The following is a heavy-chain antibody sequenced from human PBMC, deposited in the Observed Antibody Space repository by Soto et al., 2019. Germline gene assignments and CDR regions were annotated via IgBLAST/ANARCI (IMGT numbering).Heavy chain of an antibody. V-gene: IGHV4-39*01. CDR2: IYDSGST. CDR3: ASHHPRADREASLADWFDP. D-gene: IGHD1-26*01. Sequence: SERLSFTCLLCPRRTRIGTYDWDWTREPPGKRLAWIGSIYDSGSTYYNVSLKSRVTIEVDTSKSQFSLKLTSVTATDTAVYYCASHHPRADREASLADWFDPWGQGTTVTVS. J-gene: IGHJ5*02. CDR1: PRRTRIGTYD.